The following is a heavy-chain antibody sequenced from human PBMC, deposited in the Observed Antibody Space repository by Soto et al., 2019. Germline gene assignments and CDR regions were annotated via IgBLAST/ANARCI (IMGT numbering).Heavy chain of an antibody. D-gene: IGHD1-1*01. CDR1: GGTFSSYA. J-gene: IGHJ6*02. CDR2: IIPIFGTA. Sequence: SVKVSCKASGGTFSSYAISWVRQAPGQGLEWMGGIIPIFGTANYAQQFQGRVTITADESTSTAYMELSSLRSEDTAVYYCARGDLEYKTYGMDVWGQGTTVTVSS. CDR3: ARGDLEYKTYGMDV. V-gene: IGHV1-69*13.